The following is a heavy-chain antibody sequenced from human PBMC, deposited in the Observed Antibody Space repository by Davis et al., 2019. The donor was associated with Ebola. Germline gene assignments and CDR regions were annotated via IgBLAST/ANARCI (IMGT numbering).Heavy chain of an antibody. V-gene: IGHV3-66*01. CDR2: IYSGGST. CDR1: GFTVSSNY. CDR3: ARDCTNGVCYSGV. Sequence: GESLKISCAASGFTVSSNYMSWVRQAPGKGLEWVSVIYSGGSTYYAGSVKGRFTISRDNSKNTLYLQMNSLRAEDTAVYYCARDCTNGVCYSGVWGQGTLVTVSS. D-gene: IGHD2-8*01. J-gene: IGHJ4*02.